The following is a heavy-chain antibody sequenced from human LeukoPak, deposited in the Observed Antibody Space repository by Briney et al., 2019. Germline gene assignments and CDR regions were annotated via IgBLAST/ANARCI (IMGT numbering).Heavy chain of an antibody. D-gene: IGHD3-22*01. CDR1: GYSVTELS. V-gene: IGHV1-24*01. Sequence: GASVKVSCKVSGYSVTELSMHWVRQAPGLGLEWMGCFNREDAAPIYAQQFQGRVTMTEDTSTDTAYMELSSLRSEDTALYYCATLDSYYDKSGRPLLPDWGQGTLVTVSS. CDR3: ATLDSYYDKSGRPLLPD. CDR2: FNREDAAP. J-gene: IGHJ4*02.